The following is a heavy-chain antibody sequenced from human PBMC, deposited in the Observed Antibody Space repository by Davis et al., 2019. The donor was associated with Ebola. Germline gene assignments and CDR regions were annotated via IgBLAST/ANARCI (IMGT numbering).Heavy chain of an antibody. CDR2: FYSGGST. CDR3: ARDPQSFSHLGYCSGGSCYSRFY. J-gene: IGHJ4*02. CDR1: GFTVSSNY. Sequence: PGGSLRLSCAASGFTVSSNYMSWVRQAPGKGLEWVSVFYSGGSTYYSDSVKGRFTISRDNSKNTLYLQMNSLRAEDTAVYYCARDPQSFSHLGYCSGGSCYSRFYWGQGTLVTVSS. V-gene: IGHV3-66*01. D-gene: IGHD2-15*01.